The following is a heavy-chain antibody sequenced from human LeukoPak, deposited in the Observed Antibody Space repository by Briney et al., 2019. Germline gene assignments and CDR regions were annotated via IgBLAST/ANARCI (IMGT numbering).Heavy chain of an antibody. V-gene: IGHV3-23*01. CDR3: AKDGLYGSGNMDV. Sequence: GGSLRLSCAASGFTFRSYALTWVRQAPGKGLEWVSAISGSGGSTYYEDSVKGRFTISRDNSKNTLYLQMNSLRAEDTAVYYCAKDGLYGSGNMDVWGKGTTVTVSS. D-gene: IGHD3-10*01. CDR1: GFTFRSYA. J-gene: IGHJ6*03. CDR2: ISGSGGST.